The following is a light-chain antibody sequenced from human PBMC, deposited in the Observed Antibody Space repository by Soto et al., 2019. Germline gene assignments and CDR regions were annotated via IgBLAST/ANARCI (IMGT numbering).Light chain of an antibody. V-gene: IGKV3-15*01. CDR2: GAS. Sequence: EVVMTQSPATLSVSTGERVTLSCTASQSVSGNLAWYQQKPGQAPRLLIHGASTRATDIPARFSGSGSGKEFTLTITSLQSEDFAVYYCQQYHNWPPGLTFGGGTKVDIK. CDR3: QQYHNWPPGLT. J-gene: IGKJ4*01. CDR1: QSVSGN.